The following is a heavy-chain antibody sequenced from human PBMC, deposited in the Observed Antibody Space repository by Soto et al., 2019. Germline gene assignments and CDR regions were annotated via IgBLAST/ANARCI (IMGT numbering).Heavy chain of an antibody. V-gene: IGHV3-15*01. J-gene: IGHJ4*02. D-gene: IGHD4-17*01. CDR1: GFTFSNAW. CDR2: IKSKTDGGTT. CDR3: TTDTSLSGDPPFDY. Sequence: PGGSLRLSCAASGFTFSNAWMSWVRQAPGKGLEWVGRIKSKTDGGTTDYAAPVKGRFTISRDDSKNTLYLQMNSLKTEDTAVYYCTTDTSLSGDPPFDYWGQGTLVTVSS.